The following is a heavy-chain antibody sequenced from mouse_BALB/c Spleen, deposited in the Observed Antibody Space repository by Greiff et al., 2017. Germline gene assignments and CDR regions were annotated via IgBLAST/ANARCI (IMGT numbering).Heavy chain of an antibody. V-gene: IGHV3-2*02. J-gene: IGHJ3*01. CDR2: ISYSGST. D-gene: IGHD2-4*01. Sequence: EVKLMESGPGLVKPSQSLSLTCTVTGYSITSDYAWNWIRQFPGNKLEWMGYISYSGSTSYNPSLKSRISITRDTSKNQFFLQLNSVTTEDTATYYCANLIYYDYDALAYWGQGTLVTVSA. CDR1: GYSITSDYA. CDR3: ANLIYYDYDALAY.